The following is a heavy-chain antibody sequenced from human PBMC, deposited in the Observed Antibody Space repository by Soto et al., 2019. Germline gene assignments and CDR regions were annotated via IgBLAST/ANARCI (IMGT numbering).Heavy chain of an antibody. Sequence: PSGTLALTCAVYGGSFSGYYWSWIRQPPGKGLEWMGEINHSGRTKYNPYRNSRVTMSVDTSKNQFSLKLSSVTAADTAMDYCARRCSGYTCYWYFDLWGRGTLVTVSS. J-gene: IGHJ2*01. CDR2: INHSGRT. CDR1: GGSFSGYY. D-gene: IGHD3-22*01. V-gene: IGHV4-34*01. CDR3: ARRCSGYTCYWYFDL.